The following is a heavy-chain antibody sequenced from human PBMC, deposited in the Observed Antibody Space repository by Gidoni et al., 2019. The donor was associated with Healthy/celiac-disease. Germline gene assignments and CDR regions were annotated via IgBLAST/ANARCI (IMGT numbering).Heavy chain of an antibody. Sequence: QVQLQESGPGLVKPSQTLSLPCTVSGGSISSGGYYWSWIRQHPGKGLEWIGYIYDGGSTYYNPSLKSRVTISVDTSKNQFSLKLSSVTAADTAVYYCARDLGDSSGEGMDVWGQGTTVTVSS. D-gene: IGHD3-22*01. J-gene: IGHJ6*02. CDR1: GGSISSGGYY. V-gene: IGHV4-31*03. CDR2: IYDGGST. CDR3: ARDLGDSSGEGMDV.